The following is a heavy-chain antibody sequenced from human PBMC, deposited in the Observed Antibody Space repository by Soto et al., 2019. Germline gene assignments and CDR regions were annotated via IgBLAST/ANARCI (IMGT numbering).Heavy chain of an antibody. CDR3: ARDKLPYAGGNGMDV. D-gene: IGHD2-8*01. Sequence: SVKVSCKASGGTFSSYAISWVRQVPGQGLEWMGGIIPIFGTANYAQKFQGRVTITADESTSTAYMELSSLRSEDTAVYYCARDKLPYAGGNGMDVWGQGTTVTVSS. CDR2: IIPIFGTA. CDR1: GGTFSSYA. V-gene: IGHV1-69*13. J-gene: IGHJ6*02.